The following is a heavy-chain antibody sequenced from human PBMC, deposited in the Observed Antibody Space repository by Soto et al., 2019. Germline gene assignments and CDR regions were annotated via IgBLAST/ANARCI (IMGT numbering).Heavy chain of an antibody. J-gene: IGHJ4*02. CDR3: ARESEDLTSNFDY. V-gene: IGHV3-21*01. Sequence: GGSLRLSCAASGFTFTRYSMNWVRQAPGKGLEWVSSISSTTNYLYYADSMKGRFTVSRDNAKNSVYLEMNSLSAEDTALYYCARESEDLTSNFDYWGQGTLVTVSS. CDR1: GFTFTRYS. CDR2: ISSTTNYL.